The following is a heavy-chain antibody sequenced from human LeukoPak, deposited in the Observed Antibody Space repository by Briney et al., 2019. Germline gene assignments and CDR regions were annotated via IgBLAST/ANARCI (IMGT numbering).Heavy chain of an antibody. CDR2: ISSSSSTI. Sequence: GGSLRLSCAASGFTFSSYSMNWVRQAPGKGLEWVSYISSSSSTIYYADSVKGRFTISRDNAKNSLYLQMNSLRAEDTAVYYCARDGFDFPLSYWGQGTLVTVSS. CDR1: GFTFSSYS. D-gene: IGHD3-9*01. CDR3: ARDGFDFPLSY. V-gene: IGHV3-48*01. J-gene: IGHJ4*02.